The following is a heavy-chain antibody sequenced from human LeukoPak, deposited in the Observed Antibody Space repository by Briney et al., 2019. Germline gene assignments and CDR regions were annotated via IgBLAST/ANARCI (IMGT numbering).Heavy chain of an antibody. J-gene: IGHJ4*02. Sequence: SETLSLTCTVSGGSISSYYWTWIRQPAGKELEYIGRIYSSGSTNYNPSLKSRVTMSVDTSKNQFSLKMSSVIVADTAVYYCARDLGGWGFDSWGQGTPVTVSS. CDR3: ARDLGGWGFDS. CDR2: IYSSGST. D-gene: IGHD6-19*01. V-gene: IGHV4-4*07. CDR1: GGSISSYY.